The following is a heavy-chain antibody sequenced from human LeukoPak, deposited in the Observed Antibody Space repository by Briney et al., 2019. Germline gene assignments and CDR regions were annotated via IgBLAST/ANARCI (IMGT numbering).Heavy chain of an antibody. CDR1: GYTFINYY. CDR3: ASLTTVTQGYFDS. CDR2: INPSGGST. J-gene: IGHJ4*02. V-gene: IGHV1-46*01. D-gene: IGHD4-17*01. Sequence: ASVKVSCKASGYTFINYYMHWVRQAPGQGLEWMGIINPSGGSTRYAQKFQGRVSMTRDTSTSTVYMELSSLRSEDTAVYYCASLTTVTQGYFDSWGQGTLVTVSS.